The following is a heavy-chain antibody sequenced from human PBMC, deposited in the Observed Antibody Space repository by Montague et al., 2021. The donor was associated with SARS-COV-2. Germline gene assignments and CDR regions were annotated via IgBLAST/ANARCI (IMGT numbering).Heavy chain of an antibody. CDR1: GGSVSSRSYY. Sequence: SETLSLTCTVSGGSVSSRSYYWGWLRQPPGKGLEWIGSIYYSGSTHYNPSLKSRVTISVDTSKNQFSLKQSSVTAADTAVYYCARRGDYGGPRFDYWGQGTLVSVSS. CDR3: ARRGDYGGPRFDY. J-gene: IGHJ4*02. CDR2: IYYSGST. D-gene: IGHD4-23*01. V-gene: IGHV4-39*01.